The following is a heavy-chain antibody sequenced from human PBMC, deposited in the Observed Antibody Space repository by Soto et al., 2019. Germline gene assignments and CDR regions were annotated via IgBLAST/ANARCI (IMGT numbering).Heavy chain of an antibody. CDR1: GASVTSPEHY. Sequence: PSETLSLTCSVSGASVTSPEHYWTWIRQSPGKGLEWIGYIYYGGSTVYNPSLKGRGTVSLDTSKNQFSLKLSSVTAADTAVYYCARDGDGRMTTNPYYYNGMDVWGPGTTVTVSS. J-gene: IGHJ6*02. CDR3: ARDGDGRMTTNPYYYNGMDV. CDR2: IYYGGST. D-gene: IGHD4-4*01. V-gene: IGHV4-30-4*02.